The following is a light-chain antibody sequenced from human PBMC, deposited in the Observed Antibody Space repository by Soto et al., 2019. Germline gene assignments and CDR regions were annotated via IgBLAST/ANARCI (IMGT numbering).Light chain of an antibody. Sequence: QSVLTQPASVSGSPGQSITISCTGKSSDVGGYNFVSWLQQHPGKAPKLMIYEVNERPSGVSNRFSGSKSGNTASLTISGLQAEDEADYYCTSHAGTINFPYIFGTGTKVTVL. J-gene: IGLJ1*01. CDR1: SSDVGGYNF. CDR3: TSHAGTINFPYI. V-gene: IGLV2-14*01. CDR2: EVN.